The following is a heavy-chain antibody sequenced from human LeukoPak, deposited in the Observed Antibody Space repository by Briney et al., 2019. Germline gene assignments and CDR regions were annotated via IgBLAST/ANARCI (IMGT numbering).Heavy chain of an antibody. CDR3: ARHQFARPPDSSGYSGFNS. Sequence: PSETLSLTCTVSGGSISSGGYYWSWIRQPPGKGLEWIGYIYYSGSTNYNPSLKSRVTISVDTSKNQFSLKLSSVTAADTAVYYCARHQFARPPDSSGYSGFNSWGQGTLVTVSS. V-gene: IGHV4-61*08. J-gene: IGHJ5*02. CDR1: GGSISSGGYY. CDR2: IYYSGST. D-gene: IGHD3-22*01.